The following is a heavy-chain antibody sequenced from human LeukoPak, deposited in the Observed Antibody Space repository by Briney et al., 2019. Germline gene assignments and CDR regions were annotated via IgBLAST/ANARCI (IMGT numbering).Heavy chain of an antibody. J-gene: IGHJ5*02. Sequence: SETLSLTCTVSGGSITGYYWSWIRQPPGKGLEWVGYIFSSGSTNYNPSLKSRVTSSLDTSKSQFSLKLISVTASDTAVYYCARLTKFLTTYYPTPWGQGTLVTVSS. D-gene: IGHD2/OR15-2a*01. V-gene: IGHV4-59*08. CDR1: GGSITGYY. CDR3: ARLTKFLTTYYPTP. CDR2: IFSSGST.